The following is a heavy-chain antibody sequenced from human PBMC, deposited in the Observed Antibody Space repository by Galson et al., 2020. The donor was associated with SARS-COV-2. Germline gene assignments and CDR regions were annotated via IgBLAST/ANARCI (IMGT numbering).Heavy chain of an antibody. D-gene: IGHD3-3*01. CDR2: IYYSGST. V-gene: IGHV4-39*07. J-gene: IGHJ6*02. CDR1: GGPISSSSYY. CDR3: ARDRANYDFWSGYYFGHDTNYYDYGMDV. Sequence: SETLSLTCTVSGGPISSSSYYWGWIRQPPGKGLEWIGRIYYSGSTYYNPSPKSRVTISVDTSKNQFSLKLSSVTAADTAVYYCARDRANYDFWSGYYFGHDTNYYDYGMDVWGQGTTVTVSS.